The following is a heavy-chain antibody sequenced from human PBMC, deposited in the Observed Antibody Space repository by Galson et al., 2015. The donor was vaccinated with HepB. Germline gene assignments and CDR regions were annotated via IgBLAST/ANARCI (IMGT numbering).Heavy chain of an antibody. CDR2: IYSGGST. Sequence: SLRLSCAASGFTVSSNYMSWVRRAPGKGLEWVSVIYSGGSTYYADSVKGRFTISRDNSKNTLYLQMNSLRAEDTAVYYCARDDRGSSGWYGSYAFDIWGQGTMVTVSS. CDR1: GFTVSSNY. V-gene: IGHV3-53*01. J-gene: IGHJ3*02. CDR3: ARDDRGSSGWYGSYAFDI. D-gene: IGHD6-19*01.